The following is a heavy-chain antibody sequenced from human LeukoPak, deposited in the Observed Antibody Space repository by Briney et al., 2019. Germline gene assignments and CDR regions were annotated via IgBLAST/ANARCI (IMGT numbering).Heavy chain of an antibody. CDR2: IIPIFGTA. V-gene: IGHV1-69*13. Sequence: GASVKVSCKASGGTFSSYAISWVRQAPGQGLEWMGGIIPIFGTANYAQKFQGRVTITADESTSTAYMELSSLRSEDTAVYYCARSRTGIAVALASYFDYWGQGTLVTVSS. D-gene: IGHD6-19*01. J-gene: IGHJ4*02. CDR1: GGTFSSYA. CDR3: ARSRTGIAVALASYFDY.